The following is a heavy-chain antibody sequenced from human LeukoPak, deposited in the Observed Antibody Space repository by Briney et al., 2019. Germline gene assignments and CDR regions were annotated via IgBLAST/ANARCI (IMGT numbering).Heavy chain of an antibody. CDR3: ARDHGYAFDY. V-gene: IGHV3-48*02. D-gene: IGHD5-12*01. Sequence: GGSLRLSCAASGXTFSSYAMYWVRQAPGKGLEWVSYINSISGEIWYADSVKGRFTISRDDAKNSLYLQMNSLRDEDTAVYYCARDHGYAFDYWGQGTLVTVSS. J-gene: IGHJ4*02. CDR1: GXTFSSYA. CDR2: INSISGEI.